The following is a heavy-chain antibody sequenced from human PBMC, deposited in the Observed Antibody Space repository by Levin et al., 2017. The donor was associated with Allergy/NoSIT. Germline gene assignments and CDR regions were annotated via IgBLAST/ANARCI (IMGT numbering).Heavy chain of an antibody. D-gene: IGHD1-26*01. CDR3: ARDGSGSYLNWFDP. CDR1: GDSIKNYY. CDR2: LYNSGST. Sequence: TSETLSLTCTVSGDSIKNYYWNWIRQPPGKGLEWIGHLYNSGSTNYNPSLKSRVTISVDASKNQFSLILNSVTAADTAVYYCARDGSGSYLNWFDPWGQGTLVTVSS. V-gene: IGHV4-59*01. J-gene: IGHJ5*02.